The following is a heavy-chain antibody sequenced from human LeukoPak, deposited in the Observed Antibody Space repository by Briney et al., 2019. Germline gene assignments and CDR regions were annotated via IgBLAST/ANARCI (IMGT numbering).Heavy chain of an antibody. CDR1: GYTFTSYA. V-gene: IGHV1-3*01. D-gene: IGHD6-19*01. CDR3: ARERYSSGTFDI. J-gene: IGHJ3*02. Sequence: ASVKVSCKASGYTFTSYAMHWVRQAPGQRLEWMGWINAGNGNTKYSQKFQGRVTITRDTSASTAYMELSSLRSEDTAVYYCARERYSSGTFDIWDQGTMVTVSS. CDR2: INAGNGNT.